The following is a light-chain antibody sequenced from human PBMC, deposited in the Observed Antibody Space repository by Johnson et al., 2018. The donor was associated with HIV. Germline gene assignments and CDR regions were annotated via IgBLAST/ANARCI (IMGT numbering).Light chain of an antibody. Sequence: QSVLTQPPSVSAAPGQKVTISCSGSSSNIGNNYVSWYQQLPGTAPKLLIYENNKQPSGIPDRFSGSKSGTSATLAITGLHIGDEADYYCAAWDSSLSAHYVFGAGTIITVL. V-gene: IGLV1-51*02. CDR3: AAWDSSLSAHYV. CDR2: ENN. J-gene: IGLJ1*01. CDR1: SSNIGNNY.